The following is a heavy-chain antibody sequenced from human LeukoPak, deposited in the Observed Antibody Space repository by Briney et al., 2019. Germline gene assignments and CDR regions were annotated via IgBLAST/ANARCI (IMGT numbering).Heavy chain of an antibody. CDR1: GYTFTGYY. CDR3: ARDGTGDYSNYEFDY. D-gene: IGHD4-11*01. V-gene: IGHV1-2*02. CDR2: INPNSGGT. Sequence: ASVKVSCKASGYTFTGYYMHWVRQAPGQGLEWMGWINPNSGGTNYAQKFQGRVTMTRDTSISTAYMELSRLRSDDTAVYYCARDGTGDYSNYEFDYWGQGILVTVSS. J-gene: IGHJ4*02.